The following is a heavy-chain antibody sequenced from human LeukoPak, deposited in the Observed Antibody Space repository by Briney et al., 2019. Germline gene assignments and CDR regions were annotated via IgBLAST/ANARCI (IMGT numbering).Heavy chain of an antibody. CDR2: ISYDGSDK. CDR3: AKDFGEAAFDI. D-gene: IGHD3-10*01. CDR1: GFTFSTYD. J-gene: IGHJ3*02. V-gene: IGHV3-30*18. Sequence: GRSLRLSCAASGFTFSTYDMHWVRQAPGKGLEWVAIISYDGSDKYYADSVEGRFTISRDNSKNTLYLQMNSLRAEDTAVYYCAKDFGEAAFDIWGQGTMVTVSS.